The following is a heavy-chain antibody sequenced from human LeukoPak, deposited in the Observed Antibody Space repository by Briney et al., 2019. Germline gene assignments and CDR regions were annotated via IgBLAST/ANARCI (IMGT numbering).Heavy chain of an antibody. CDR2: ISSSGSIT. D-gene: IGHD2-2*01. CDR1: GFTLSSHN. V-gene: IGHV3-48*01. CDR3: ARPGITTFDI. Sequence: GGSLRLSCVASGFTLSSHNINWVRQAPGKGLEWVSHISSSGSITYYGDSVKGRITISRDNAKNSVSLYMNSLRAEDSAVYYCARPGITTFDIWGQGTMVTVSS. J-gene: IGHJ3*02.